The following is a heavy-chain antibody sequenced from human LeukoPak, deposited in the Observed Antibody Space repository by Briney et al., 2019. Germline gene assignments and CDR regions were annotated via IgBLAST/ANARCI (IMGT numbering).Heavy chain of an antibody. V-gene: IGHV1-18*01. CDR2: ISAYNGNT. CDR1: GYTFTSYG. CDR3: ARGKGKYGDPASFDY. J-gene: IGHJ4*02. D-gene: IGHD4-17*01. Sequence: ASVKVSCKASGYTFTSYGISWVRQAPGQGLEWMGWISAYNGNTNYAQKLQGRVTMTTDTSTSTAYMELGSLRSDDTALYYCARGKGKYGDPASFDYWGQGTLVTVSS.